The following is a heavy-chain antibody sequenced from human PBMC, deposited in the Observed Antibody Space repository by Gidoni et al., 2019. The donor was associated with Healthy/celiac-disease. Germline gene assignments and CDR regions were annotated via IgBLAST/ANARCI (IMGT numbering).Heavy chain of an antibody. D-gene: IGHD6-19*01. J-gene: IGHJ4*02. Sequence: EAQLAETGGGLIQPGGSLRLSCASSGFTVSSNYMSWVRQAPGKGLEWVSVIYSGGSTYYADSVKGRFTISRDNSKNTLYLQMNSLRAEDTAVYYCARDSLEQWHTDWGQGTLVTVSS. CDR3: ARDSLEQWHTD. V-gene: IGHV3-53*02. CDR1: GFTVSSNY. CDR2: IYSGGST.